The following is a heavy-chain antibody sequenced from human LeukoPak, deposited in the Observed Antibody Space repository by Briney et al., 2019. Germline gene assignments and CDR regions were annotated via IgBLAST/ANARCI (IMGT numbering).Heavy chain of an antibody. D-gene: IGHD3-10*01. Sequence: GGSLRLSCAASGSTFSNAWMSWVRQAPGKGLEWVGRIKSKTDGGTTDYAAPVKGRCIISRDDSKNTLYLQMNSLKTEDTAVYYCTTLYGSGSYYWGQGTLVTVSS. J-gene: IGHJ4*02. CDR3: TTLYGSGSYY. CDR2: IKSKTDGGTT. V-gene: IGHV3-15*01. CDR1: GSTFSNAW.